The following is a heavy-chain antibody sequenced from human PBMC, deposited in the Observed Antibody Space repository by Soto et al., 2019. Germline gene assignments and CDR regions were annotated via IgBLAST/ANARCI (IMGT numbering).Heavy chain of an antibody. Sequence: GSLRLSCAASGFDFTNSWMHWVRQAPGKGLVWVSHVNSDGSITTYADSVKGRFTISRDNAKNTVYLQMNSLRVEDTAVYYCTRDQRYSSAVWGQGTLVTVSS. CDR1: GFDFTNSW. V-gene: IGHV3-74*01. J-gene: IGHJ4*02. CDR3: TRDQRYSSAV. D-gene: IGHD5-18*01. CDR2: VNSDGSIT.